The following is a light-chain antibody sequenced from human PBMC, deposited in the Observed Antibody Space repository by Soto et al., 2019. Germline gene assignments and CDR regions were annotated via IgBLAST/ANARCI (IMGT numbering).Light chain of an antibody. V-gene: IGLV1-44*01. J-gene: IGLJ1*01. CDR2: DNN. Sequence: QSVLTQPPSASGTPGQRVTISCSGSSSNIGRDPVNWYQELPGTAPKLLIYDNNQRPSGVPDLFSGSKSGTSASLAISGLQSEDEADYFCAGWDGSLRGFVFGTGTKVTVL. CDR3: AGWDGSLRGFV. CDR1: SSNIGRDP.